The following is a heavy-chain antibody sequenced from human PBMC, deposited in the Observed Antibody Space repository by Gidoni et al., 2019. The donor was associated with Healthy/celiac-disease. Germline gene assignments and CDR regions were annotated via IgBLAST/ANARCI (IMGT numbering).Heavy chain of an antibody. Sequence: QVQLVQSGAEVKKPGSSVKVSCKASGGTFSSYSISWVRQAPGQGLEWMGRIIPILGIANYEQKFQGRVTITADKSTSTAYMELSSLRSEDTAVYYCARDRDSGYGDYWGQGTLVTVSS. D-gene: IGHD5-12*01. CDR1: GGTFSSYS. CDR3: ARDRDSGYGDY. CDR2: IIPILGIA. V-gene: IGHV1-69*04. J-gene: IGHJ4*02.